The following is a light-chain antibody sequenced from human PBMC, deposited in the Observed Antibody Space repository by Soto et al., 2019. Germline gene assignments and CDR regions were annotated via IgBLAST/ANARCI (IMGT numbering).Light chain of an antibody. CDR3: QQRSNWPPFT. V-gene: IGKV3-11*01. CDR1: QSVSSY. Sequence: EIVLTQSPATLSLSPGERATLSCRASQSVSSYLAWYQQKPGQAPRLLIYDASNRATCIPARFSGSGSGTDFTLTISSLEPEDLSVYYCQQRSNWPPFTFGPGTKVDIK. J-gene: IGKJ3*01. CDR2: DAS.